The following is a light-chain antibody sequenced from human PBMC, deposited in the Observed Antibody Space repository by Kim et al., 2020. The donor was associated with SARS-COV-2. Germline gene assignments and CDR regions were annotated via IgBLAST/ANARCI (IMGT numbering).Light chain of an antibody. Sequence: SYELTQPPSVSVSPGQTASITCSGDKLGDKYACWYQQKPGQSPVLVIYQDSKRPSGIPERFSGSNSGNTATLTISGTQAMDEADYYCQAWDSSLRFGGGTQLTVL. CDR2: QDS. J-gene: IGLJ3*02. CDR3: QAWDSSLR. V-gene: IGLV3-1*01. CDR1: KLGDKY.